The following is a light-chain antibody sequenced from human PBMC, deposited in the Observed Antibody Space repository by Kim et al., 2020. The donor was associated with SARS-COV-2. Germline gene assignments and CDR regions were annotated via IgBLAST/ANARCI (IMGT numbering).Light chain of an antibody. CDR2: DVF. CDR1: QDISNY. J-gene: IGKJ5*01. CDR3: QQYDNFPPIT. Sequence: DIQMTQSPSSLSASVGDRVTITCQASQDISNYLNWYQQKPGKAPKLLIYDVFNLETGVPSRFSGSGSGTDFTFTISSLQPEDIATYYCQQYDNFPPITFGQGTRLEIK. V-gene: IGKV1-33*01.